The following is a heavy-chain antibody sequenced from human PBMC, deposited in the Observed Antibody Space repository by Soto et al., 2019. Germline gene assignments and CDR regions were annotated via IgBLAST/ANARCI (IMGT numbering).Heavy chain of an antibody. V-gene: IGHV1-69*02. CDR3: AIGPLVVINDFES. Sequence: QVQLVQSGTEVKKPGSSVKVSCKASGGTFRNYPINWVRQAPGQGLEWMGSIFPLTDIPDYAQNFQARLNISADNSTSTAYMELSSLTSDDTPMYFCAIGPLVVINDFESWGQGTLVTVSS. CDR1: GGTFRNYP. CDR2: IFPLTDIP. J-gene: IGHJ4*02.